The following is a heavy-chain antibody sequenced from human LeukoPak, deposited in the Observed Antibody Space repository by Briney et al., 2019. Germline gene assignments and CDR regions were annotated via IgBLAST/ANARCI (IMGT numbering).Heavy chain of an antibody. CDR2: IYYSGST. J-gene: IGHJ4*02. CDR1: GGSISSSSYY. CDR3: AGQDSSGYTLDY. D-gene: IGHD3-22*01. V-gene: IGHV4-39*01. Sequence: SETLSLTCTVSGGSISSSSYYWGWIRQPPGKGLEWIGSIYYSGSTYYNPSLKSRVTISVDTSKNQFSLKLSSVTAADTAVYYCAGQDSSGYTLDYWGQGTLVTVSS.